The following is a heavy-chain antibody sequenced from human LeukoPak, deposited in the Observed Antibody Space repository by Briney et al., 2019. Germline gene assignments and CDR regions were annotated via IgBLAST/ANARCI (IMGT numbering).Heavy chain of an antibody. D-gene: IGHD6-13*01. Sequence: GGSLRLFCAASGFTFSSYGMHWVRQAPGKGLEWVAVIWYDGSNKYYADSVKGRFTISRDNSKNTLYPQMNSLRAEDTAVYYCARGSSSWYFRGDDYWGQGTLVTVSS. CDR3: ARGSSSWYFRGDDY. J-gene: IGHJ4*02. CDR1: GFTFSSYG. CDR2: IWYDGSNK. V-gene: IGHV3-33*01.